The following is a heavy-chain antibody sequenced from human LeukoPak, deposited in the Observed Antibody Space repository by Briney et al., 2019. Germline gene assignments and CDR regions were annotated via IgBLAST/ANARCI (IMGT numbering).Heavy chain of an antibody. V-gene: IGHV1-46*01. CDR3: ARDVVVSAGFYQFYGTDV. CDR2: VNPSGGST. J-gene: IGHJ6*02. D-gene: IGHD2-21*02. CDR1: GYTFTDYY. Sequence: ASVRVSCKASGYTFTDYYIHWVRQAPGQGLEWMGWVNPSGGSTGYAQKFQGRVTMTRDTSTSTVYMELSSLRSEDTAVYYCARDVVVSAGFYQFYGTDVWGQGTTVTVSS.